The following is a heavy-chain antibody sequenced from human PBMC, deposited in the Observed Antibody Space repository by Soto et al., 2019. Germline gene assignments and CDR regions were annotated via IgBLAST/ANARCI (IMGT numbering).Heavy chain of an antibody. CDR2: IYYSGST. CDR3: ARAPNSWYVYFAD. CDR1: GGSIISGGNY. D-gene: IGHD6-13*01. J-gene: IGHJ4*02. Sequence: ASETLSLTCTVSGGSIISGGNYWSWIRQHPGKGLEWIGCIYYSGSTYYNPSLKSRVSISVDTSKNQFSLKLTSVTAADTAVYFCARAPNSWYVYFADWGQGTLVTVSS. V-gene: IGHV4-31*03.